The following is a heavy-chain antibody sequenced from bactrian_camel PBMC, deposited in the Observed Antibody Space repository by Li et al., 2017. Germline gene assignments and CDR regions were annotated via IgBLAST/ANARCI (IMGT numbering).Heavy chain of an antibody. CDR2: IHSGSGTT. J-gene: IGHJ4*01. V-gene: IGHV3S1*01. Sequence: HVQLVESGGGSVQAGGSLRLSCAASAFPFSSYWMYWVRQAPGKGLEQVSRIHSGSGTTEYGDSVKGRFTISRDNAKNTLYLQLDSLSTEDSATYYCAKGRPRLGLVAADLDRGQGTQVTVS. CDR3: AKGRPRLGLVAADLD. D-gene: IGHD7*01. CDR1: AFPFSSYW.